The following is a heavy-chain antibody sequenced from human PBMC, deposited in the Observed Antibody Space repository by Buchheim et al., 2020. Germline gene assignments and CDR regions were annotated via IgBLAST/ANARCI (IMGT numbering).Heavy chain of an antibody. J-gene: IGHJ4*02. CDR1: GITVSSDY. V-gene: IGHV3-66*01. CDR3: ERGGTRYKFDY. CDR2: IYSGGST. D-gene: IGHD1-14*01. Sequence: EVQLVESGGDLVQPGGSLRLSCAVSGITVSSDYMSWVRQTSGKGLEWVSLIYSGGSTYYADSVKGRFTISRDNFQNTLYLQMNSLRDDDTAVYYCERGGTRYKFDYWGQGTL.